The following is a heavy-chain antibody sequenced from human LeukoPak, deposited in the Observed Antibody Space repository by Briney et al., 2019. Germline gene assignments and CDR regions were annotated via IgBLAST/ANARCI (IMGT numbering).Heavy chain of an antibody. D-gene: IGHD6-19*01. CDR1: GFTVSSNY. CDR2: IYSGGST. V-gene: IGHV3-53*01. Sequence: GGSLRLSCAASGFTVSSNYMTWVRQAPGKGLEWVSVIYSGGSTYYADSVKGRFTVSRGNSKNTLYLQMNSLRAEDTAVYYCAREYSSGWDPCLAYWGQGTLVTVSS. J-gene: IGHJ4*02. CDR3: AREYSSGWDPCLAY.